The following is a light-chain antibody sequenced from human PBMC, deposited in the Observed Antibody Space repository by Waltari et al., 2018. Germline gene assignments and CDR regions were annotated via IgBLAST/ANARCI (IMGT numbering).Light chain of an antibody. V-gene: IGKV3-11*01. CDR3: QQRRDWPLS. Sequence: EIVLTQSPATLSLSPGERAPLSCRASQSINSYLAWYQQKPGQAPRLLIYDASNRATGIPARFSGSGSGTDFTLTISSLEPEDFAVYFCQQRRDWPLSFGGGTKVEIK. CDR1: QSINSY. J-gene: IGKJ4*01. CDR2: DAS.